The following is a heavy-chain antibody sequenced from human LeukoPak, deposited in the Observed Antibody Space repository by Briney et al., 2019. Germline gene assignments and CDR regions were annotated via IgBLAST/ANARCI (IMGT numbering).Heavy chain of an antibody. CDR2: ITGGGDNT. CDR3: ARVGEGAAKD. J-gene: IGHJ4*02. Sequence: PGGSLRLSCAASGFTFNNYAMTWVRQSPGKGLEWVSHITGGGDNTYYADSVKGRFTISRDNSKNTLYLQMNSLRAEDTAVYYCARVGEGAAKDWGQGTLVTVSS. V-gene: IGHV3-23*01. CDR1: GFTFNNYA. D-gene: IGHD1-26*01.